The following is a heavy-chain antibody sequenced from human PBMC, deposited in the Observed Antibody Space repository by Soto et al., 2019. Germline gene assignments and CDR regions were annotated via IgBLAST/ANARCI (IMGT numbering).Heavy chain of an antibody. D-gene: IGHD5-12*01. J-gene: IGHJ4*02. CDR2: ISSSSSTI. V-gene: IGHV3-48*02. CDR1: GFTFSSYS. CDR3: ARDFQAYSGYDSDY. Sequence: GGSLRLSCTASGFTFSSYSMNWVRQAPGKGLEWVSYISSSSSTIYYADSVKGRFTISRDNAKNSLYLQMNSLRDEDPAVYYCARDFQAYSGYDSDYWGQGTLVTVSS.